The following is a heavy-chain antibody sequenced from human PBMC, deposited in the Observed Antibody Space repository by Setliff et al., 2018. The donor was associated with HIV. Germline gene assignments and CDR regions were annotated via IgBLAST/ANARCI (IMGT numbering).Heavy chain of an antibody. V-gene: IGHV3-66*02. J-gene: IGHJ4*02. CDR3: AKGGYGGAYYVAGY. CDR2: MYKGGKT. Sequence: GSLRLSCAASGFSVTDTYMGWVRQAPGKGLEWVTLMYKGGKTYYADFVKGRFTIARDDSKNTVSLQMTNLGTGDTAMYYCAKGGYGGAYYVAGYWGQGTLVTVSS. D-gene: IGHD5-18*01. CDR1: GFSVTDTY.